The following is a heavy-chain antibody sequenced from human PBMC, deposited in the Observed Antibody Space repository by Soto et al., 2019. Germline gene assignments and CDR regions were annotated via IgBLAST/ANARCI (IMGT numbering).Heavy chain of an antibody. V-gene: IGHV3-23*01. D-gene: IGHD6-19*01. Sequence: EVQLLESGGGLVQPGGSLRLSCAASGFTFSSYAMTWVRQAPGEGLQWVSSISGSGDTYYADSVKGRFTISRDNSNNTLTLQMNSLRAEDTAIYYCAKYSSDWDEDYWGQGTLVTVSS. CDR3: AKYSSDWDEDY. CDR2: ISGSGDT. CDR1: GFTFSSYA. J-gene: IGHJ4*02.